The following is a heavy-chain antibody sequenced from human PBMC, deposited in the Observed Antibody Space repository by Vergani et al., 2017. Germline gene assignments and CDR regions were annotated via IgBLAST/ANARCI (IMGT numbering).Heavy chain of an antibody. D-gene: IGHD6-6*01. CDR2: ISWNSNSI. V-gene: IGHV3-9*02. J-gene: IGHJ5*02. Sequence: EVQLEESGGGLVLPGRSLRLSCVASGFTSAGYAMHWVRQAPGQGLEWVSCISWNSNSIGYADSVKGRFIISRDNAKNSLYLQMNSLRAEDTALYYCAKDLGTSSGGGWFDPWGQGTLVTVSS. CDR3: AKDLGTSSGGGWFDP. CDR1: GFTSAGYA.